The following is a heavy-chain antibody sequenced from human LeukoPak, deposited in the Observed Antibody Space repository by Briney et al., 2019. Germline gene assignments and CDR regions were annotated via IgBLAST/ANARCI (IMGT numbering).Heavy chain of an antibody. CDR2: IRRDGSEK. D-gene: IGHD1-26*01. J-gene: IGHJ4*02. Sequence: PGGSLRLSCAASGFTFNNYGMSWVRQAPGKGLEWVANIRRDGSEKYYVDSVKGRFTISRDNAKNSLCLQLNSLRAEDTAVYYCAKWGGGFENWGQGTLVTVSS. CDR3: AKWGGGFEN. CDR1: GFTFNNYG. V-gene: IGHV3-7*01.